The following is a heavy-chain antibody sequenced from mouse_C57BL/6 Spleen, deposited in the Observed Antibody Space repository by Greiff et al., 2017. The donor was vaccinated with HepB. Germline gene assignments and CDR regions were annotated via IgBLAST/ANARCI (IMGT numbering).Heavy chain of an antibody. D-gene: IGHD1-1*01. CDR1: GYTFTSYW. CDR3: ARSYYYGSSYFDY. Sequence: VQLQQPGAELVMPGASVKLSCKASGYTFTSYWMHWVKQRPGQGLEWIGEIDPSDSSTNYNQKFKGKSTLTVDKSSSTAYMQLSSLTSEDSAVYYCARSYYYGSSYFDYWGQGTTLTVSS. V-gene: IGHV1-69*01. CDR2: IDPSDSST. J-gene: IGHJ2*01.